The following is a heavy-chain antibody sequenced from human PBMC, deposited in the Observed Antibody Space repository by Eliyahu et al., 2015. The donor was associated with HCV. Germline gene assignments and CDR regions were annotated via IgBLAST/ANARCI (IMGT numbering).Heavy chain of an antibody. CDR2: ISWNSGKI. CDR3: AKDALRGGYRGFDS. D-gene: IGHD3-10*01. CDR1: GFTXXDYA. V-gene: IGHV3-9*01. Sequence: EVQLVESGGGLVQPGRSLRLSCXASGFTXXDYAMHWVRQAPGKGLEWVSGISWNSGKIDYADSVKGRFTISRDNAKNSLYLQMNSLRVEDTALYYCAKDALRGGYRGFDSWGQGTLVTVSS. J-gene: IGHJ4*02.